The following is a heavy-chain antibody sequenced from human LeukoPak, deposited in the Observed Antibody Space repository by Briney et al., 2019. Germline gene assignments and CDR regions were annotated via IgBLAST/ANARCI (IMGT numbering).Heavy chain of an antibody. CDR3: AKDPGLGNYFDY. CDR2: ISGSGGSR. V-gene: IGHV3-23*01. J-gene: IGHJ4*02. Sequence: GGSLRLSCAASGFTFSSYAMSWVRQAPGRGLEWVSGISGSGGSRYYADSVKGRFTISRDNSKNTLYLQMNSLRAEDTAVYYCAKDPGLGNYFDYWGQGTLVTVTS. CDR1: GFTFSSYA.